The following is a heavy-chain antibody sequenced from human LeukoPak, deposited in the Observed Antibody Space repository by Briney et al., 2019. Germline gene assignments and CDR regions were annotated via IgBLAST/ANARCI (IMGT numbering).Heavy chain of an antibody. V-gene: IGHV1-2*02. CDR3: ARPRGSSGWLDY. CDR1: GYTFTGYY. J-gene: IGHJ4*02. CDR2: INPNSGGT. D-gene: IGHD6-19*01. Sequence: ASVKVSCKASGYTFTGYYMHRVRQAPGQGLEWMGWINPNSGGTNYAQKFQGRVTMTRDTSISTAYMELSRLRSDDTAVYYCARPRGSSGWLDYWGQGTPVTVSS.